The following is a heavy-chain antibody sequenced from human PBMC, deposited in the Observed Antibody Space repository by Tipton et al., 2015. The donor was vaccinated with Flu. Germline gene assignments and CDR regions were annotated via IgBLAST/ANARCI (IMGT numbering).Heavy chain of an antibody. D-gene: IGHD4-11*01. CDR1: DYSISSGYY. CDR2: ISHSGRT. Sequence: PGLVKPSETLSLICAVSDYSISSGYYWGWIRQPPGKGLEWIGCISHSGRTYYNPSLKSRVTISIDTSKNQFSLNMRSVTAADMAVYYCARRDYSNYVSDPKSWFDPWGQGTLVAVSP. CDR3: ARRDYSNYVSDPKSWFDP. J-gene: IGHJ5*02. V-gene: IGHV4-38-2*01.